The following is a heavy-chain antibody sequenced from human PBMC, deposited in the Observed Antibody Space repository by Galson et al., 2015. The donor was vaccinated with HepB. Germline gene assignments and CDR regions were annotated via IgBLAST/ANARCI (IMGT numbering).Heavy chain of an antibody. J-gene: IGHJ4*02. CDR2: FCSEHDRK. CDR1: GHSLTDLY. V-gene: IGHV1-24*01. Sequence: SVKVSCTASGHSLTDLYIHWVRHAPGKGLEWLGGFCSEHDRKIYAHDLKGRLTMSGDTSTDTAYMQLNSLRSEDTAVYYCATNPYFGSDYWGQGTLVTVSS. CDR3: ATNPYFGSDY. D-gene: IGHD3-3*01.